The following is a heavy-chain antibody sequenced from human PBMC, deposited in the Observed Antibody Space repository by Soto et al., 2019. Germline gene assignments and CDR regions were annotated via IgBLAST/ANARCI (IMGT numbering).Heavy chain of an antibody. Sequence: GSLRLSCAASGFTFSSYAMSWVRQAPGKGLEWVSAISGSGGSTYYADSVKGRFTISRDNSKNTLYLQMNSLRAEDTAVYYCAKALADVDIVATIAQGFDYWGQGTLVTVSS. CDR2: ISGSGGST. D-gene: IGHD5-12*01. CDR1: GFTFSSYA. V-gene: IGHV3-23*01. J-gene: IGHJ4*02. CDR3: AKALADVDIVATIAQGFDY.